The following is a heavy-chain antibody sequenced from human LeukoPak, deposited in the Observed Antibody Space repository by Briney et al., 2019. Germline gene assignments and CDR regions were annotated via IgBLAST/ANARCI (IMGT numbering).Heavy chain of an antibody. CDR2: IYPGDSDT. V-gene: IGHV5-51*01. CDR3: ARGWEIVGALDY. Sequence: GESLKISCKVSGYSFTTYWVGWLRQMPGKGLEWMGTIYPGDSDTRYSPSFQGQVTISADKSISTAYLQWSSLKASDTAMYYCARGWEIVGALDYWGQGTLVTVSS. CDR1: GYSFTTYW. J-gene: IGHJ4*02. D-gene: IGHD1-26*01.